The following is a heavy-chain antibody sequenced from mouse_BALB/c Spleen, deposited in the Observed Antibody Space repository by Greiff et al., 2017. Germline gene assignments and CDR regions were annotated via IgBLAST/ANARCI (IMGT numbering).Heavy chain of an antibody. CDR3: AREYYYGPWFAY. D-gene: IGHD1-1*01. CDR2: IWACGST. J-gene: IGHJ3*01. CDR1: GFSLTSYG. Sequence: QVQLKESGPGLVAPSQSLSITCTVSGFSLTSYGVHWVRQPPGKGLEGLGVIWACGSTNYHSALMSRLSISKDNSNSQVFLKMNSMQTEYTAMYFCAREYYYGPWFAYWGQGTLVTVSA. V-gene: IGHV2-9*02.